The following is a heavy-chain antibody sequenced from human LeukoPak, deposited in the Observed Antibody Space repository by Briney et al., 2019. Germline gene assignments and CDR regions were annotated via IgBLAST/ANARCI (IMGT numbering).Heavy chain of an antibody. CDR1: GFTFSNYG. J-gene: IGHJ6*03. Sequence: PGGSLRLSCAAFGFTFSNYGLHWVRQAPGKGLEWVAFIRSDGSNKYYADSVKGRFTISRDNSKNTLYLQMNSLRAEDTAVYYCAKGAVVVTATPYYYYMDVWGKGTTVTVSS. D-gene: IGHD2-21*02. V-gene: IGHV3-30*02. CDR2: IRSDGSNK. CDR3: AKGAVVVTATPYYYYMDV.